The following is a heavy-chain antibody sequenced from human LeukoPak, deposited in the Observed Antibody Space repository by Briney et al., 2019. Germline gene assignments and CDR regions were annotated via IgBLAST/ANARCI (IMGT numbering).Heavy chain of an antibody. Sequence: PETLSLTCAVSGYSITSSSWWGWIRQPPGKGLEWIGEINHSGSTNYNPSLKSRVTISVDTSKNQFSLKLSSVTAADTAVYYCARARRGYCSGGSCYHRYYFDYWGQGTLVTVSS. D-gene: IGHD2-15*01. V-gene: IGHV4-4*03. CDR1: GYSITSSSW. CDR2: INHSGST. CDR3: ARARRGYCSGGSCYHRYYFDY. J-gene: IGHJ4*02.